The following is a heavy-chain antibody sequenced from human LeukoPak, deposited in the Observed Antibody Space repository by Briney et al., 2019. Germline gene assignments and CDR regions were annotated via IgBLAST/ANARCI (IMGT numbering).Heavy chain of an antibody. Sequence: GASVKVSCKASGGTFSSYAISWVRQAPGQGLEWMGGIIPIFGTANYAQKFQGGVTITADESTSTAYMELSSLRSEDTAVYYCARDQRYSSGWYMGMDYWGQGTLVTVSS. D-gene: IGHD6-19*01. CDR3: ARDQRYSSGWYMGMDY. J-gene: IGHJ4*02. CDR1: GGTFSSYA. V-gene: IGHV1-69*13. CDR2: IIPIFGTA.